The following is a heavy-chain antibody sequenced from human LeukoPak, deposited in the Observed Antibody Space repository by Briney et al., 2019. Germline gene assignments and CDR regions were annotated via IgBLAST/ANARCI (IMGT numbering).Heavy chain of an antibody. CDR3: ARVDCSSTSCSNYYYGMDV. Sequence: SETLSLTCAVYGGSFSGYYWGWIRQPPGKGLEWIGEINHSGSTNYNPSLKSRVTISVDTSKNQFSLKLSSVTAADTAVYYCARVDCSSTSCSNYYYGMDVWGQGTTVTVSS. D-gene: IGHD2-2*01. J-gene: IGHJ6*02. CDR1: GGSFSGYY. V-gene: IGHV4-34*01. CDR2: INHSGST.